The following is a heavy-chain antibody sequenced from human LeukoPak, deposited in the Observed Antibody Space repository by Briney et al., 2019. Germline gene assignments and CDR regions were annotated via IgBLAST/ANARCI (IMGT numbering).Heavy chain of an antibody. V-gene: IGHV3-11*04. CDR1: GFTFSDYY. Sequence: PGGSLRLSCAASGFTFSDYYMSWIRQAPGKGLEWVSYISSSGSTIYYADSVKGRFTISRDNAKNSLYLQMNSLRVEDTAMYFCARAIPPPEASTVTTFDYWGQGTLVTVSS. CDR3: ARAIPPPEASTVTTFDY. J-gene: IGHJ4*02. CDR2: ISSSGSTI. D-gene: IGHD4-11*01.